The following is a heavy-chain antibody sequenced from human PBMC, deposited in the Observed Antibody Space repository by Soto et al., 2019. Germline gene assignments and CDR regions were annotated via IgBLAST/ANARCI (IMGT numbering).Heavy chain of an antibody. Sequence: QVQLVESGGGLVKPGGSLRLSCAASGFTFSDYYMSWIRQAPGKGLEWVSYISSSSSYTNYADSVKGRFTISRDNAKNSLYLQTNSLRAEDTAVYYCARIGDYGDYGWYFDLWGRGTLVTVSS. V-gene: IGHV3-11*06. D-gene: IGHD4-17*01. J-gene: IGHJ2*01. CDR2: ISSSSSYT. CDR1: GFTFSDYY. CDR3: ARIGDYGDYGWYFDL.